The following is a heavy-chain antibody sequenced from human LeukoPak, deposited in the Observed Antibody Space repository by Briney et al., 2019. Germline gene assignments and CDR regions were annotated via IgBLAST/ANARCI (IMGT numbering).Heavy chain of an antibody. Sequence: ASVKVSCKASGYTFTGYYMHWVRQAPGQGLEWMGWINPNSGGTNYAQKFQGRVTMTRDTSISTAYMELSRLRSEDTAVYYCARRGIESGDYEEYWGQGTLVTVSS. CDR2: INPNSGGT. V-gene: IGHV1-2*02. CDR1: GYTFTGYY. J-gene: IGHJ4*02. D-gene: IGHD4-17*01. CDR3: ARRGIESGDYEEY.